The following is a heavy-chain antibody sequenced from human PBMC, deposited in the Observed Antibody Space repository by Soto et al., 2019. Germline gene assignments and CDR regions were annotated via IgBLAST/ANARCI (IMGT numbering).Heavy chain of an antibody. Sequence: QVQLVQSGAAVRKPGSSVKVSCKASGGTFNSYTLSWVRQAPGQGLEWMGGLIPVLGTANYAQKFQGRVTITADESTSTAYMVLSSLRSEDTAVYYCARAGPPLGNVDWLLDQWGQGTLVTVSS. CDR3: ARAGPPLGNVDWLLDQ. CDR2: LIPVLGTA. V-gene: IGHV1-69*01. D-gene: IGHD3-9*01. CDR1: GGTFNSYT. J-gene: IGHJ4*02.